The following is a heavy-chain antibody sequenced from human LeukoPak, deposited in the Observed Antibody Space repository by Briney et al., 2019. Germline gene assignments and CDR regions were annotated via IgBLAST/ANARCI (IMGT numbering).Heavy chain of an antibody. V-gene: IGHV3-7*01. D-gene: IGHD3-3*01. CDR2: IKHDGSEK. Sequence: PGGSLRLSCAASGFTFSAYWMSWVRQAPGKGLEWVANIKHDGSEKSYVDSVKGRFTFSRDNAKNSLYLQMNSLRAEDTAVYYCARDRGSFLEWLFPGGRGTLVTVSS. CDR1: GFTFSAYW. J-gene: IGHJ5*02. CDR3: ARDRGSFLEWLFP.